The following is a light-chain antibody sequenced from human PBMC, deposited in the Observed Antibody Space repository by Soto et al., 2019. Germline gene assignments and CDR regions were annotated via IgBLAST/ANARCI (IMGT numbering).Light chain of an antibody. CDR1: SSDVGGYNY. V-gene: IGLV2-14*03. Sequence: QSVLTQAASVSGSPGQSITISCTGTSSDVGGYNYVSWYQQYPGKAPKLMIYDVSSRPSGVSNRFSGSKSDNTASLTISGLQAEDEADYYCNSYRRGGTYVFGTGTKVT. CDR2: DVS. CDR3: NSYRRGGTYV. J-gene: IGLJ1*01.